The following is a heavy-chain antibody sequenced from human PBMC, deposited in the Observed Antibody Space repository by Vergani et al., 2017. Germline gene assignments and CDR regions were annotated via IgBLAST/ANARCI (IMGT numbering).Heavy chain of an antibody. CDR3: ARDLAYCHEGSCAL. J-gene: IGHJ4*02. D-gene: IGHD2-15*01. Sequence: QVQLVQSGGGVVQPGGSLRLSCVASGFTFNRYGMQWVRQAPGKGLEWVAYVLFDGSNEYYADSVKGRFIVSGDNSNDALYLQMNSLRTDDTAVYYCARDLAYCHEGSCALWGQGSVVTVSS. CDR1: GFTFNRYG. V-gene: IGHV3-30*02. CDR2: VLFDGSNE.